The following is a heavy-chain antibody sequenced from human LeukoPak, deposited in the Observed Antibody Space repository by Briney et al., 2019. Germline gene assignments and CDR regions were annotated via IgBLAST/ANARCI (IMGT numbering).Heavy chain of an antibody. J-gene: IGHJ3*02. CDR3: VKETRDDSSGYRDAFDI. D-gene: IGHD3-22*01. CDR2: ISGSGGST. CDR1: GFTFSSYA. V-gene: IGHV3-23*01. Sequence: GGSLRLSCEASGFTFSSYAMSWVRQAPGKGLEWVSGISGSGGSTYYGDSVKGRFTISRDNSKNTLYLQMNSLRAEDTAVYYCVKETRDDSSGYRDAFDIWGQGTMVTVSS.